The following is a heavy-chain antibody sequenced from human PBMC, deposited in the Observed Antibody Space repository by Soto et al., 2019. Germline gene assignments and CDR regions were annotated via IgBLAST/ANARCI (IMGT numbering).Heavy chain of an antibody. CDR2: IIPIFGTA. CDR3: ARDRPGRVTGTRDAFDI. Sequence: GASVKVSCKASGGTFSSYAISWVRQAPGQGLEWMGGIIPIFGTANYAQKFQGRVTITADESTSTAYMELSSLRSEDTAVYYCARDRPGRVTGTRDAFDIWGQGTMVTVSS. J-gene: IGHJ3*02. CDR1: GGTFSSYA. D-gene: IGHD1-20*01. V-gene: IGHV1-69*13.